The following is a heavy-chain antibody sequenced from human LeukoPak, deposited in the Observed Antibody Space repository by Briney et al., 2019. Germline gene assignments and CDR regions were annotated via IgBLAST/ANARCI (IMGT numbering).Heavy chain of an antibody. Sequence: GGSLRLSCAASGFTVSSNYMSWVRQAPGKGLEWVSVIYSGGSTYYADSVKGRFTISRDNSKNTLYLQMNSLRAEDTAVYYCGREFWWGELWGLFDYGAKGPLVPVP. CDR3: GREFWWGELWGLFDY. V-gene: IGHV3-53*01. D-gene: IGHD3-16*01. CDR2: IYSGGST. J-gene: IGHJ4*03. CDR1: GFTVSSNY.